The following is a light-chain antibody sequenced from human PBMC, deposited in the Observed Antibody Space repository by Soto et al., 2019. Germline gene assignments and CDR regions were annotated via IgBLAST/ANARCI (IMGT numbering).Light chain of an antibody. CDR2: DAS. Sequence: DIQMTQSPSSLCATVGARVTITCQASQDISTSLNWYQQKPGKAPTLLIYDASTLQSGVPSRFSGGGSGTDFTLTINRLQPEDFATYYCQQSYSHLITFGQGTRLEIK. CDR3: QQSYSHLIT. CDR1: QDISTS. J-gene: IGKJ5*01. V-gene: IGKV1-39*01.